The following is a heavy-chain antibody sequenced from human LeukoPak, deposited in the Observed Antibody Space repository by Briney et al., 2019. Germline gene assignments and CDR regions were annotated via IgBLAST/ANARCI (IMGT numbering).Heavy chain of an antibody. CDR1: GFTFSSYA. J-gene: IGHJ4*01. CDR2: ISGSA. D-gene: IGHD6-6*01. V-gene: IGHV3-23*01. Sequence: SGGSLRLSCAASGFTFSSYAMSWVRQAPGKGLEGVSPISGSAYYADSVKGRFTISRDNSKNTLYLQMNSLRAEDTAVYYCAKGRGYSSSSGIDYWGHGTLVTVSS. CDR3: AKGRGYSSSSGIDY.